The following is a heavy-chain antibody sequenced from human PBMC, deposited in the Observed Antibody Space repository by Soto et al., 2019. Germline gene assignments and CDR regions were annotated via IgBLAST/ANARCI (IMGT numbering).Heavy chain of an antibody. D-gene: IGHD2-15*01. CDR1: GFTFSSYS. CDR2: ISSSSSYI. J-gene: IGHJ4*02. V-gene: IGHV3-21*01. CDR3: ARKGDCSGGSCYSFDY. Sequence: GGSLRLSCAASGFTFSSYSMNWVRQAPGKGLEWVSSISSSSSYIYYADSVKGRFTISRDNAKNSLYLQMNSLRAEDTAVYYCARKGDCSGGSCYSFDYWGQGTLVTSPQ.